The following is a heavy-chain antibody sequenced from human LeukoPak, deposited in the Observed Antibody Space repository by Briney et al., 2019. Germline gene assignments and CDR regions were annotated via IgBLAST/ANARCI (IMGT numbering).Heavy chain of an antibody. J-gene: IGHJ4*02. Sequence: NPSETLSLTCAVYGGSFSGYYWSWIRQPPGKGLEWIGEINHSGSPNYNPSLKSRVTISVDTSKNQFSLKLSSVTAADTAVYYCARCYYGSGSSFDYWGQGTLVTVSS. V-gene: IGHV4-34*01. CDR1: GGSFSGYY. CDR3: ARCYYGSGSSFDY. CDR2: INHSGSP. D-gene: IGHD3-10*01.